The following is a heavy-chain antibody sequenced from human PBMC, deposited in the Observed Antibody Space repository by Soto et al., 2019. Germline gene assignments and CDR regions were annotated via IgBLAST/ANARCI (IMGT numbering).Heavy chain of an antibody. V-gene: IGHV1-69*13. CDR3: ASFMRAQDYYYYYGMDV. J-gene: IGHJ6*02. Sequence: ASVKVSCKASGGTFSSYAISWVRQAPGQGLEWMGGIIPIFGTANYAQKFQGRVTITADESTSTAYMELSSLRSEDTAVYYCASFMRAQDYYYYYGMDVWGQGTTVTVSS. CDR2: IIPIFGTA. CDR1: GGTFSSYA. D-gene: IGHD3-16*01.